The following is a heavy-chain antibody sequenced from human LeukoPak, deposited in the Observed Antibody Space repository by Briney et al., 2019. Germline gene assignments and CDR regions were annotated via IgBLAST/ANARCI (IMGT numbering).Heavy chain of an antibody. CDR3: AKDDILTGYYPFDY. J-gene: IGHJ4*02. D-gene: IGHD3-9*01. V-gene: IGHV3-23*01. CDR2: ISGSGGST. CDR1: GFTFSSYA. Sequence: GGSLRLSCAASGFTFSSYAMSWVRQAPGKGLEWVSAISGSGGSTYYADSVKGRFTISRDNSKNTLYLQMNSLRAEDTAVYCCAKDDILTGYYPFDYWGQGTLVTVSS.